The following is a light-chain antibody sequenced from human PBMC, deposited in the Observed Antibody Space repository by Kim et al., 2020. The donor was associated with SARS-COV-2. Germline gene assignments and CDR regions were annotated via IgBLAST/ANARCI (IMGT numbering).Light chain of an antibody. CDR3: QKCDSAPWT. CDR2: AAS. CDR1: QDISNY. Sequence: SASVGDRVTTTCRARQDISNYLAWFQLKPGKAPKLLIYAASALQPGVPSRFSGRGSGTDFTLTVTSLQPEDVATYYCQKCDSAPWTFGQGTKLEI. V-gene: IGKV1-27*01. J-gene: IGKJ1*01.